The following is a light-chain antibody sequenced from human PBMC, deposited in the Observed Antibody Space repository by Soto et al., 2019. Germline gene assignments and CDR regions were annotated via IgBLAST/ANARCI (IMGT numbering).Light chain of an antibody. CDR1: QDIRKD. CDR3: LQDINYPWT. V-gene: IGKV1-6*01. CDR2: GAS. Sequence: AIQMTQSPSSLSASVGDRVTITCRASQDIRKDLGWYQQKPGKPPKVLIYGASNLQSGVPPRFSGSGSGTDFTLAISSLQPEDSATYYCLQDINYPWTFGQGTKVDIK. J-gene: IGKJ1*01.